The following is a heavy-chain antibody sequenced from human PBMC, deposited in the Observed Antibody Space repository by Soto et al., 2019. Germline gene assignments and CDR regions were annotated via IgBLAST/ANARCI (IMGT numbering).Heavy chain of an antibody. CDR2: IIPIFGTA. J-gene: IGHJ6*02. D-gene: IGHD3-3*01. CDR3: ARDRRITIFGVVPYGMDV. Sequence: GASVKVSCKASGGTFSSYAISWVRQAPGQGLGWMGGIIPIFGTANYAQKFQGRVTITADESTSTAYMELSSLRSEDTAVYYCARDRRITIFGVVPYGMDVWGQGTTVTVSS. V-gene: IGHV1-69*13. CDR1: GGTFSSYA.